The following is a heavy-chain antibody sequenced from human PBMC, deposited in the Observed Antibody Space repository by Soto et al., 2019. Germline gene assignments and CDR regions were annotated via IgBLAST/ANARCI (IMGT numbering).Heavy chain of an antibody. Sequence: QVQLVQSGAEVKKPGASVKVSCKASGYTFTSYAMHWVRQAPGQRLEWMGWINAGNGNTKYSQKFQGRVTITRDTSARTAYMELSSLRAEDTAVYYCARAETDWLFSYNWFDPWGQGTLVTVSS. D-gene: IGHD3-9*01. CDR2: INAGNGNT. J-gene: IGHJ5*02. CDR1: GYTFTSYA. V-gene: IGHV1-3*01. CDR3: ARAETDWLFSYNWFDP.